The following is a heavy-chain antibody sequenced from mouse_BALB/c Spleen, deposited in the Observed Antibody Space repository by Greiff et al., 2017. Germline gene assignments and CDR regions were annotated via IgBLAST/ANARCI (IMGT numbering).Heavy chain of an antibody. V-gene: IGHV5-12-1*01. Sequence: EVMLVESGGGLVKPGGSLKLSCAASGFAFSSYDMSWVRQTPEKRLEWVAYISSGGGSTYYPDTVKGRFTISRDNAKNTLYLQMSSLKSEDTAMYYCARRRDWYFDVWGAGTTVTVSS. CDR2: ISSGGGST. J-gene: IGHJ1*01. CDR3: ARRRDWYFDV. CDR1: GFAFSSYD.